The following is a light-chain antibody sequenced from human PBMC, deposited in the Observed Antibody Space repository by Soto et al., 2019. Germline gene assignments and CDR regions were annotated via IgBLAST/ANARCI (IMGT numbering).Light chain of an antibody. Sequence: QSVLTQPASVSGSPGQSITISCTGTSSDVSGYNYVSWYQQHPGKAPKLMIYDVSNRPSGVSNRFSGSKSGNTASLTISGLQAEDEADYYCSSYTSSSTPRVVFGGGTKLTVL. V-gene: IGLV2-14*01. J-gene: IGLJ2*01. CDR3: SSYTSSSTPRVV. CDR1: SSDVSGYNY. CDR2: DVS.